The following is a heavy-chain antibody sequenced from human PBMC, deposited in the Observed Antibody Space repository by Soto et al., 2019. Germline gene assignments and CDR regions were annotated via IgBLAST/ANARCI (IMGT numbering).Heavy chain of an antibody. CDR1: GFTVSSNY. Sequence: EVQLVESGGGLVQPGGSLRLSCAASGFTVSSNYMSWVRQAPGKGLEWVSVIYSGGSTYYADSVKGRFTISRHNSKNTRYLQMNSLRAEDTAVYYCARIRTWIQLWLSKMCFDYWGQGTLVTVSS. D-gene: IGHD5-18*01. CDR2: IYSGGST. V-gene: IGHV3-53*04. CDR3: ARIRTWIQLWLSKMCFDY. J-gene: IGHJ4*02.